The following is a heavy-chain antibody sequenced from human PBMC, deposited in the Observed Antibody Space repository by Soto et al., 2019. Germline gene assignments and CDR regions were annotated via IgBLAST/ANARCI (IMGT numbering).Heavy chain of an antibody. Sequence: QVQLVQSGAEVKKPGSSVKVSCKASGGAFDSYIVSWVRQAPGQGLEWMGRIIHMFGITNYAQKFHDRVTITADKSTSTAYMELSSLRSEDTAIYYCARDRAHNNAALGMAYWGQGTLVTVSS. J-gene: IGHJ4*02. CDR2: IIHMFGIT. CDR1: GGAFDSYI. CDR3: ARDRAHNNAALGMAY. D-gene: IGHD6-13*01. V-gene: IGHV1-69*08.